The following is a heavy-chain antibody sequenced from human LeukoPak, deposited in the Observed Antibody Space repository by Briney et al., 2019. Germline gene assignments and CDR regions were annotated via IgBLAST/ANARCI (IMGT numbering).Heavy chain of an antibody. J-gene: IGHJ4*02. V-gene: IGHV1-18*01. CDR2: ISAYNGNT. Sequence: ASVKVSCKASGYTFTSYGISWVRPAPGQGLEWMGWISAYNGNTNYAQKRQGRVTMTTDTSTSTAYRELRSLRSDDTAVYYCARDATRGSNIVVVPAAFDYWGQXTLVTVSS. CDR1: GYTFTSYG. CDR3: ARDATRGSNIVVVPAAFDY. D-gene: IGHD2-2*01.